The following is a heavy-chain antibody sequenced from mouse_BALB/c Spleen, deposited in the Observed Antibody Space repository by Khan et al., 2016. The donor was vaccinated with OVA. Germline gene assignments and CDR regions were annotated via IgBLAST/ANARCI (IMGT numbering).Heavy chain of an antibody. V-gene: IGHV1S56*01. J-gene: IGHJ1*01. CDR1: GYTLIRNY. CDR2: IYPGDGRT. CDR3: ALSYYGSYWYFDV. Sequence: QVQLQQSGPEVVKPGASVKMSCKASGYTLIRNYVHWVKQRPGQGLDWIGWIYPGDGRTKYNEKFKGKTTLTAENSSTIAYMLLSSLTSEDSAIYFCALSYYGSYWYFDVWGAGTTVTVSS. D-gene: IGHD1-1*01.